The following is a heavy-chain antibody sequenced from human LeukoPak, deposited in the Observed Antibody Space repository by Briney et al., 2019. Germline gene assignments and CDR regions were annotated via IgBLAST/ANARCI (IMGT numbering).Heavy chain of an antibody. CDR1: GGSISSYY. J-gene: IGHJ5*02. D-gene: IGHD3-3*01. Sequence: SETLSLTCTVSGGSISSYYWSWIWQPAGKGLEWIGRIYTSGSTNYNPSLKSRVTMSVDTSKNQFSLKLSSVTAADTAVYYCARGGADFWSGYSHLNWFDPWGQGTLVTVSS. CDR3: ARGGADFWSGYSHLNWFDP. CDR2: IYTSGST. V-gene: IGHV4-4*07.